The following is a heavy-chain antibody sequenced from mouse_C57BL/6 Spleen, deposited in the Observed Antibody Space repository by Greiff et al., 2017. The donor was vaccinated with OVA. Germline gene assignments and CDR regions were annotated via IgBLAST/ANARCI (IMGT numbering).Heavy chain of an antibody. CDR1: GFSLTSYG. J-gene: IGHJ4*01. Sequence: VKLQQSGPGLVAPSQSLSITCTVSGFSLTSYGVHWVRQPPGKGVEWLVVIWSDGSTTYNSALKSRLSISKDNSKSQVFLKMNSLQTDDTAMYYCARHHGRGAMDYWGQGTSVTVSS. V-gene: IGHV2-6-1*01. CDR2: IWSDGST. D-gene: IGHD1-1*01. CDR3: ARHHGRGAMDY.